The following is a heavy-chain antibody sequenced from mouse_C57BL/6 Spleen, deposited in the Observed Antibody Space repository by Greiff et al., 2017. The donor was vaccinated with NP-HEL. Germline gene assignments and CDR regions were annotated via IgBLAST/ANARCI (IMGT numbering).Heavy chain of an antibody. V-gene: IGHV5-17*01. Sequence: EVMLVESGGGLVKPGGSLKLSCAASGFTFSDYGMHWVRQAPEKGLEWVAYISSGSSTIYYADTVKGRFTISRDNAKNTLFLQMTSLRSEDTAMYYCARLLITTVVEDYAMDYWGQGTSVTVSS. CDR1: GFTFSDYG. CDR2: ISSGSSTI. CDR3: ARLLITTVVEDYAMDY. D-gene: IGHD1-1*01. J-gene: IGHJ4*01.